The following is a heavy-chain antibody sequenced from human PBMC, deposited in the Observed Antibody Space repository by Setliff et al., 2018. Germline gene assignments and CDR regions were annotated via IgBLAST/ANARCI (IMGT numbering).Heavy chain of an antibody. CDR3: ARDQWVRSPPLYFSYSMDV. D-gene: IGHD5-12*01. J-gene: IGHJ6*02. Sequence: SETLSLTCNVSGVSISSYYWGWIRQPAGKGLEWIGRISTSGNNNYNPSLKSRVTVSLDTSKNQFSLKLTSMTAADTAVYYCARDQWVRSPPLYFSYSMDVWGQGTTVTVSS. CDR1: GVSISSYY. V-gene: IGHV4-4*07. CDR2: ISTSGNN.